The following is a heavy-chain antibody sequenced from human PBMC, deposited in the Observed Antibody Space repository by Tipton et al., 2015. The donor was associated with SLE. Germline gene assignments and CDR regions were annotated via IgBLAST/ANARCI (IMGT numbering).Heavy chain of an antibody. J-gene: IGHJ5*02. V-gene: IGHV4-34*01. CDR3: ARGIVVVIMDWFDP. D-gene: IGHD3-22*01. CDR1: GGSFSDYY. Sequence: TLSLTCAVYGGSFSDYYWSWIRQPPGKGLEWIGEINHSGSTNYNPSLKSRVTISVDTSKNQFSLKLSSVTAADTAVYYCARGIVVVIMDWFDPWGQGTLVTVSS. CDR2: INHSGST.